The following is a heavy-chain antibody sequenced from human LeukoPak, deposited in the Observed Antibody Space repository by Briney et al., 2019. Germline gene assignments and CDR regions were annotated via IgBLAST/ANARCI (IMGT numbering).Heavy chain of an antibody. J-gene: IGHJ4*02. Sequence: GGSLRLSCVASGFTFSKNWMHWVRQAPGKGLEWVSGISGSGGSTYYADSVKGRFTISRDNSKNTLYLQMNSLRAEDTAVYYCAKEGDFYDILTDYWGQGTLVTVSS. D-gene: IGHD3-9*01. CDR2: ISGSGGST. CDR1: GFTFSKNW. CDR3: AKEGDFYDILTDY. V-gene: IGHV3-23*01.